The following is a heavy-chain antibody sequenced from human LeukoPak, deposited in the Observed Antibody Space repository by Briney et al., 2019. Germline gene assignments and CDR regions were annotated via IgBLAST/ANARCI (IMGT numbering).Heavy chain of an antibody. CDR1: GASISSGSYY. D-gene: IGHD6-6*01. J-gene: IGHJ4*02. Sequence: SQTLSLTCAVSGASISSGSYYWTWLRQPAGKGLEWIGRIFTSGSTNYNPSLKSRVTISVDRSKNQLSLKLSSVTAADTAVYYCASQLGYFDFWGQGTLVTVSS. CDR2: IFTSGST. V-gene: IGHV4-61*02. CDR3: ASQLGYFDF.